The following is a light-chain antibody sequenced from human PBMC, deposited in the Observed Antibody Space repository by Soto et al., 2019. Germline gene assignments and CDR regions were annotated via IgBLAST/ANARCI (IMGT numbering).Light chain of an antibody. Sequence: QSVLTQPPSASGTPGQRVTISCSGSSSNIGSNTVNWYQQLPGTAPKLLIYSNNQRPSGVPDRFSGSKSGTSASLAISGLQSEGEADYYCAAWDDSLKGVVFGGGTKLTVL. CDR2: SNN. CDR3: AAWDDSLKGVV. V-gene: IGLV1-44*01. J-gene: IGLJ2*01. CDR1: SSNIGSNT.